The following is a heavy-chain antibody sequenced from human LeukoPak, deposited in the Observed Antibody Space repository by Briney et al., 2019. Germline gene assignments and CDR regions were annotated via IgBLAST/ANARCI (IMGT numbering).Heavy chain of an antibody. CDR1: GFNFRSFS. V-gene: IGHV3-48*01. J-gene: IGHJ2*01. CDR2: ISSGGGVT. D-gene: IGHD2-8*01. CDR3: ARDLVSQFGDL. Sequence: GGSLRLSCEASGFNFRSFSLNWVRQAPGTGLEWVSYISSGGGVTHHADSVKGRFTISRDDAKSSVYLQMHSLRTEDTAMYYCARDLVSQFGDLWGRGTLVTVSS.